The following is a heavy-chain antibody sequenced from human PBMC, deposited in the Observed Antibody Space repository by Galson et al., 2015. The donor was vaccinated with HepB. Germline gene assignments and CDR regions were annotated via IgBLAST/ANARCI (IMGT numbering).Heavy chain of an antibody. J-gene: IGHJ4*02. Sequence: SVKVSCKASGYTFTGYYMHWVRQAPGQGLEWMGGINPNSGGKNYAQKLQGRVTMTRDTSISTTYMELSRLRTDYTAVYYCARAGGGDYGDYDFDYWGQGTLVTVSS. CDR3: ARAGGGDYGDYDFDY. CDR1: GYTFTGYY. V-gene: IGHV1-2*02. D-gene: IGHD4-17*01. CDR2: INPNSGGK.